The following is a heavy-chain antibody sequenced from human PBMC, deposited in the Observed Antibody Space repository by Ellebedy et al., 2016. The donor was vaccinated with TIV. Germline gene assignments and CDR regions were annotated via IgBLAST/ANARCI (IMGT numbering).Heavy chain of an antibody. V-gene: IGHV3-23*01. CDR2: ISGSAGTT. D-gene: IGHD1-26*01. Sequence: GESLKISCAASGFTFSSYTMSWVRQAPGKGLEWVSVISGSAGTTYYADSVKGRFTISRDNSKNTLYLQMDSLRGEDTAVYYCANAWGAPLFDYWGQGTLVTVSS. CDR1: GFTFSSYT. J-gene: IGHJ4*02. CDR3: ANAWGAPLFDY.